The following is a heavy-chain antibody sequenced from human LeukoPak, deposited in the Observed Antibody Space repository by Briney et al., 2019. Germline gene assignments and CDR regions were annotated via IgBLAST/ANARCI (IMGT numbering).Heavy chain of an antibody. CDR1: GCTFSDNY. D-gene: IGHD2-8*02. Sequence: GGSLRLFCAASGCTFSDNYMSWIRQAPGRGLEWVSYSSSSGNTTYNADSVKGRFSITRDNAKNSLYLQMNSLRADDTAVYYCARDRPSRRPGLVVDFWGQGTLVTVSS. CDR3: ARDRPSRRPGLVVDF. J-gene: IGHJ4*02. V-gene: IGHV3-11*04. CDR2: SSSSGNTT.